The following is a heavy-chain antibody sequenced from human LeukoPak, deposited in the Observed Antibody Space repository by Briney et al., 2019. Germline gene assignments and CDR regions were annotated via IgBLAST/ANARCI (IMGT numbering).Heavy chain of an antibody. Sequence: PGGSLRLSCAASGFTFSSYAMSWVRQAPGKGLEWVSAISGSGGSTYYADSVKGRFTISRDNFKNTLYLQMNSLRAEDTAAYFCAKDASGSCYSCSDYWGQGALVTVSS. CDR2: ISGSGGST. D-gene: IGHD2-21*01. CDR3: AKDASGSCYSCSDY. J-gene: IGHJ4*02. CDR1: GFTFSSYA. V-gene: IGHV3-23*01.